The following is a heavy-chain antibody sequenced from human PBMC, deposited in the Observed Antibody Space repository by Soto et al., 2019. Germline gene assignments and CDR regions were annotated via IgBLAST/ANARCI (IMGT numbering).Heavy chain of an antibody. D-gene: IGHD6-19*01. CDR1: GGSISSYY. CDR3: ARGTAVAGYRVYYYGMDV. J-gene: IGHJ6*02. Sequence: PSETLSLTCTVSGGSISSYYWSWIRQPPGKGLEWIGYIYYSGSTNYNPSLKSRVTISVDTSKNQFSLKLSSVTAADTAVYYCARGTAVAGYRVYYYGMDVWGQGTTVTVSS. V-gene: IGHV4-59*01. CDR2: IYYSGST.